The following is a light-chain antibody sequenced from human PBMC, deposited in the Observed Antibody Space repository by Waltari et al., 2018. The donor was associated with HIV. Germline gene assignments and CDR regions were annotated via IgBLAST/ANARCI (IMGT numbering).Light chain of an antibody. CDR2: DNN. J-gene: IGLJ2*01. Sequence: QSALTQPRSVSGSPGQSVTISCTGSSSNIGNNYVSWYQQVPGTAPKLLIYDNNKRPSGIPDRFSGSKSGTSATLGITGLQTGDEADYYCGTWDSRLSVVVFGGGTKLTVL. V-gene: IGLV1-51*01. CDR3: GTWDSRLSVVV. CDR1: SSNIGNNY.